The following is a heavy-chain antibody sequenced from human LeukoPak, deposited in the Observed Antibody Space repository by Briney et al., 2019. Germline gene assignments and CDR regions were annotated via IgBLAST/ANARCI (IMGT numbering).Heavy chain of an antibody. CDR3: ARVSYYYDSRGYRLNWFDP. D-gene: IGHD3-22*01. J-gene: IGHJ5*02. CDR2: IYYSGST. V-gene: IGHV4-39*07. CDR1: GGSMSSSSYY. Sequence: PSETLSLTCTVSGGSMSSSSYYWGWIRQPPGKGLEWIGSIYYSGSTYYNPSLKSRVTISVDTSKNQFSLKLSSVTAADTAVYYCARVSYYYDSRGYRLNWFDPWGQGTLVTVSS.